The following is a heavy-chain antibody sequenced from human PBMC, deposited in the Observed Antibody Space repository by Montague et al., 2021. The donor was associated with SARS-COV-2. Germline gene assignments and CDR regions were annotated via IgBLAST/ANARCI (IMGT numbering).Heavy chain of an antibody. CDR3: ARGHLSVSMIVVVFTSASYYFDY. Sequence: SETLSLTCAVYGGSFGDDHWSWIRQPPGKGLEWIGDIKQSGRTNXNPSLESRVTISVDTSKNQFSLKLTSVTAADTAVYFCARGHLSVSMIVVVFTSASYYFDYWGQGAQVTVSS. CDR1: GGSFGDDH. CDR2: IKQSGRT. V-gene: IGHV4-34*01. D-gene: IGHD3-22*01. J-gene: IGHJ4*02.